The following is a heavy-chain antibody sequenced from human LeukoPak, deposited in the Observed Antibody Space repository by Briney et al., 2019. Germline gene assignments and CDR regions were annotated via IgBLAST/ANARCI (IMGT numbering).Heavy chain of an antibody. V-gene: IGHV3-23*01. J-gene: IGHJ4*02. CDR1: GFSFSGNG. CDR3: AKDFSYDFWSGYCDF. D-gene: IGHD3-3*01. Sequence: GGSLRLSCAASGFSFSGNGVSWVRQAPGQGLEWVASISGSGGTTYYADSVKGRFTISRDNSKNTVYLQMNSLRAEDTAVYYCAKDFSYDFWSGYCDFWGQGTLVTVSS. CDR2: ISGSGGTT.